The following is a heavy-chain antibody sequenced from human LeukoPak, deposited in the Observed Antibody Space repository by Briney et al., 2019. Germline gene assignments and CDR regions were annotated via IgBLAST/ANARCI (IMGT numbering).Heavy chain of an antibody. CDR2: INPYSDGI. J-gene: IGHJ4*02. V-gene: IGHV1-2*02. CDR3: AREMDTATGD. Sequence: ASVTVSCKASGYTFTGYYMHWVRQAPGKGLDWMGWINPYSDGINYVQKLQSRVTMTRDTSISTAYMELSRLRSDDTAVYYCAREMDTATGDWSQGTLVTVSS. D-gene: IGHD5-18*01. CDR1: GYTFTGYY.